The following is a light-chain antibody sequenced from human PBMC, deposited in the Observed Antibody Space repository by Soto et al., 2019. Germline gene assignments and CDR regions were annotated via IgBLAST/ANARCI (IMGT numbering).Light chain of an antibody. Sequence: QSVLTQPPSASGSPGQSVTISCTGTSSDVGGYNYVSWYQQHPGKAPKLMIYEVSKRPSGVPDRFSGSKSGNTASLTVSGLQAEDEADYYCSSYEGSHNCGVFGTGTKVTVL. CDR2: EVS. V-gene: IGLV2-8*01. J-gene: IGLJ1*01. CDR3: SSYEGSHNCGV. CDR1: SSDVGGYNY.